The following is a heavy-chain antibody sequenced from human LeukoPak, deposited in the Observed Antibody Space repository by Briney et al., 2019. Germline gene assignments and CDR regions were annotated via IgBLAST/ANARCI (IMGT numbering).Heavy chain of an antibody. CDR1: GWTFSGYY. J-gene: IGHJ4*02. CDR3: ARTGKDGYNRRPTFDC. D-gene: IGHD5-24*01. CDR2: INHSGST. V-gene: IGHV4-34*01. Sequence: PSGTLSLTCAASGWTFSGYYWSWIRQPPGKGLEWMGEINHSGSTNYNPSLKSRVTISVDTSKNQFSLKLSTVTAADTAVYYCARTGKDGYNRRPTFDCWGQRTLVTDYS.